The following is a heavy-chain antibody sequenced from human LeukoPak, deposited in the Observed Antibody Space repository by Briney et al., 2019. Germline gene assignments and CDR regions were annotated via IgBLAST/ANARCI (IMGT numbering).Heavy chain of an antibody. CDR3: ARDQPFEYSSPAPYYYGMDV. CDR2: IIPILGIA. J-gene: IGHJ6*02. CDR1: GGTFSSYA. V-gene: IGHV1-69*04. D-gene: IGHD6-6*01. Sequence: SVKVSCKASGGTFSSYAISWVRQAPGQGLEWMGRIIPILGIANYAQKFQGRVTITADKSTSTAYMELSSLRSEDTAVYYCARDQPFEYSSPAPYYYGMDVWGQGTTVTVSS.